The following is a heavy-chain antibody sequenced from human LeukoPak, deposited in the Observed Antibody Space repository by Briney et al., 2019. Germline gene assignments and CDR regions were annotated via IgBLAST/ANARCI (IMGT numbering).Heavy chain of an antibody. J-gene: IGHJ4*02. CDR1: GFTFSSYS. CDR2: ISSSSSYI. V-gene: IGHV3-21*01. CDR3: AGVIAPQDYYDSSPNFDY. Sequence: PGGSLRLSCAASGFTFSSYSMNWVRLAPGKGLEWVSSISSSSSYIYYADSVKGRFTISRDNAKNSLYLQMNSLRAEDTAVYYCAGVIAPQDYYDSSPNFDYWGQGTLVTVSS. D-gene: IGHD3-22*01.